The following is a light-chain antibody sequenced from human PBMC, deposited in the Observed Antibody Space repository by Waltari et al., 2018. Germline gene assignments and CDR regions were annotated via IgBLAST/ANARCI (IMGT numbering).Light chain of an antibody. J-gene: IGKJ2*03. CDR2: SAS. V-gene: IGKV3-11*01. Sequence: VILTQSPATLSLSPGERATLSSRDSQSVSSYLPWYQQKPGQAPRLLIHSASSRATGIPDRFSGSGSGTEFTLTISSLEPEDVGVYHCYQHSSGYSFGQGTKVEIK. CDR1: QSVSSY. CDR3: YQHSSGYS.